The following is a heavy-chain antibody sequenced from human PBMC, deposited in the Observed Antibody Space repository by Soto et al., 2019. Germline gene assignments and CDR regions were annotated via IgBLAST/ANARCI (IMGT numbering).Heavy chain of an antibody. CDR1: GGSISSYY. CDR2: IYYSGST. J-gene: IGHJ4*02. Sequence: SETLSLTCTVSGGSISSYYWSWIRQPPGKGLEWIGYIYYSGSTNYNPSLKSRVTISVDTSKNQFSLKLSSVTAADTAMYYCARASITGTTGYFDYWGQGTLVTVSS. CDR3: ARASITGTTGYFDY. D-gene: IGHD1-20*01. V-gene: IGHV4-59*01.